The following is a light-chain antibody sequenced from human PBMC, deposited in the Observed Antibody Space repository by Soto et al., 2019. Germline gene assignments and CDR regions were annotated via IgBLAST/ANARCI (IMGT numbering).Light chain of an antibody. J-gene: IGKJ5*01. CDR3: QHRSKWVEAPIT. CDR1: QSVSSY. V-gene: IGKV3-11*01. CDR2: DVS. Sequence: EIVLTQSPATLSLSPGERATLSCRASQSVSSYLAWYQQKPGQAPRLLIHDVSNRATGIPARFSGSGSGTDFTLTISSLEPEDFAVYYCQHRSKWVEAPITFGQGTRLEIK.